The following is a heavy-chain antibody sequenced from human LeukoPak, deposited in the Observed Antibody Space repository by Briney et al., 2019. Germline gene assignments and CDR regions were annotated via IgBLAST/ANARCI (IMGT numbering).Heavy chain of an antibody. CDR1: GFTVSSNS. V-gene: IGHV3-74*01. D-gene: IGHD3-10*01. CDR2: INSDGSST. Sequence: PGGSLRLSCTVSGFTVSSNSMSWVRQAPGKGLVWVSRINSDGSSTSYADSVKGRFTISRDNAKNTLYLQMNRLRAEDTAVYYCARGSRFLEFFGGQGTLVTVSS. CDR3: ARGSRFLEFF. J-gene: IGHJ4*02.